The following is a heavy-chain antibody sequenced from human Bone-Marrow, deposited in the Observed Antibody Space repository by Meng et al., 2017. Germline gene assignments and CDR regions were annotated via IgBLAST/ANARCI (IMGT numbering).Heavy chain of an antibody. D-gene: IGHD4-11*01. V-gene: IGHV3-21*01. Sequence: GESLKISCAASGFTFSSYSMNWVRQAPGKGLEWVSSISGSSSYIYYADSVKGRFTISRDNAKNSLYLQMNSLRAEDTAVYYCARDKVSDYWGQGTLVTVSS. CDR1: GFTFSSYS. CDR2: ISGSSSYI. J-gene: IGHJ4*02. CDR3: ARDKVSDY.